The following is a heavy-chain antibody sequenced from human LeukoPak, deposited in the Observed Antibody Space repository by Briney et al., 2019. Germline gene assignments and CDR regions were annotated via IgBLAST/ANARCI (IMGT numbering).Heavy chain of an antibody. J-gene: IGHJ6*02. Sequence: GGSLRLSCAASGYTFSIYGMHWVRQAPGKGLEWVADISYDGSNKYYAHSVKGRFTISRDNSKNTLYLQMNSLRAEDTAVYYCAKDITRTYYYDMDVWGQGTTVTVSS. D-gene: IGHD3-10*01. CDR3: AKDITRTYYYDMDV. V-gene: IGHV3-30*18. CDR2: ISYDGSNK. CDR1: GYTFSIYG.